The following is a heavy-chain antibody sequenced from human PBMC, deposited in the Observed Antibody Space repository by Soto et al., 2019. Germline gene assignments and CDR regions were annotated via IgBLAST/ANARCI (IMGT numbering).Heavy chain of an antibody. CDR1: GGSFSYYA. D-gene: IGHD3-9*01. CDR2: IIPLFATT. CDR3: ARSGEAYYDVLTGYYKGSWFDP. V-gene: IGHV1-69*01. J-gene: IGHJ5*02. Sequence: QVQLVQSGAEVRRTGSSVKVSCKASGGSFSYYAINWVRQGPGQGLEWMGGIIPLFATTNYTQNFQGRVTITADESTKTVYMELSGLRSEDTAVYFCARSGEAYYDVLTGYYKGSWFDPWGQGTLVTVSS.